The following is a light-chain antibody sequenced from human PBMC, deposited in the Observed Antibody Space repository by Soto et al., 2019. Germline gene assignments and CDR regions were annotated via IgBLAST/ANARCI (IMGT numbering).Light chain of an antibody. CDR3: QQRLNWPPG. J-gene: IGKJ5*01. CDR2: NVS. V-gene: IGKV3-11*01. Sequence: EIVLTQSPATLSLSPGARAPLSCRASQSVSGYVVWYQQRPGQPPRLLIYNVSVRASGVPGRFSGSGSGTDFTLTISSLEPEDFALYYCQQRLNWPPGFGQGTRLEIK. CDR1: QSVSGY.